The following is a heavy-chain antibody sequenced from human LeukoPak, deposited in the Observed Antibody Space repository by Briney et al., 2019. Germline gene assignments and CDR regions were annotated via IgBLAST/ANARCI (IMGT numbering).Heavy chain of an antibody. CDR2: ISGSGGST. CDR3: AKGRDFWSGYYDY. D-gene: IGHD3-3*01. Sequence: GGSLRLSCAASGFTFSSYSMSWVRQAPGKGLEWVSAISGSGGSTYYADSVKGRFTISRDNSKNTLYLQMNSLRAEDTAVYYCAKGRDFWSGYYDYWGQGTLVTVSS. CDR1: GFTFSSYS. V-gene: IGHV3-23*01. J-gene: IGHJ4*02.